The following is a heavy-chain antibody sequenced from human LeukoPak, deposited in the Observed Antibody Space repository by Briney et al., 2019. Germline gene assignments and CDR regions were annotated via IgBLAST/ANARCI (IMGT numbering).Heavy chain of an antibody. J-gene: IGHJ6*03. V-gene: IGHV4-4*07. CDR3: ARAGYCSSTSCYFQGYYYYYMDV. Sequence: SETLSLTCTVSGGSISSYYWSWIRQPAGKGLEWIGRIYTSGSANYNPSLNSRVTMSVDTSKNQFSLKLSSVTAADTAVYYCARAGYCSSTSCYFQGYYYYYMDVWGKGTTVTVSS. CDR1: GGSISSYY. D-gene: IGHD2-2*01. CDR2: IYTSGSA.